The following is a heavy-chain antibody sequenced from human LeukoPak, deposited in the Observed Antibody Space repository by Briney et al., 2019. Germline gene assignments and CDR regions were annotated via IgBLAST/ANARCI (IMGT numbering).Heavy chain of an antibody. CDR1: GGTFSSYA. CDR2: IIPILGIA. J-gene: IGHJ5*02. V-gene: IGHV1-69*04. D-gene: IGHD2-15*01. CDR3: ARGYCCGGSCYNNWFDP. Sequence: SVKVSCKASGGTFSSYAISWVRQTPGQGLEWMGRIIPILGIANYAQKFQGRVTITADKSTSTAYMELSSLRSEDTAVYYCARGYCCGGSCYNNWFDPWGRGTLVTVSS.